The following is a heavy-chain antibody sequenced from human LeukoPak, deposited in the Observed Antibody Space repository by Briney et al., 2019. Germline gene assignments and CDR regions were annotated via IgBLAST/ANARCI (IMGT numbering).Heavy chain of an antibody. CDR3: ARGREDFWSGYLRNAFDV. D-gene: IGHD3-3*01. CDR1: GGTFSSYA. V-gene: IGHV1-69*05. CDR2: IIPIFGTA. Sequence: SVKVSCKASGGTFSSYAISWVRQAPGQGLEWMGGIIPIFGTANYAQKFQGRVTITTDESTSTAYMELSSLRSEDTAVYYCARGREDFWSGYLRNAFDVWGQGTMVTVSS. J-gene: IGHJ3*01.